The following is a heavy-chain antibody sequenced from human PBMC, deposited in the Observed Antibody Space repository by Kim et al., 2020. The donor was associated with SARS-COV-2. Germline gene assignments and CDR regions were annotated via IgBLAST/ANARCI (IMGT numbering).Heavy chain of an antibody. CDR2: IYTSGST. D-gene: IGHD5-12*01. Sequence: SETLSLTCTVSGGSISSGSYYWSWIRQPAGKGLEWIGRIYTSGSTNYNPSLKSRVTISVDTSKNQFSLKLSSVTAGDTAVYYCVRDGYSGHDLAFDIWGPGTMVTVSS. V-gene: IGHV4-61*02. CDR1: GGSISSGSYY. J-gene: IGHJ3*02. CDR3: VRDGYSGHDLAFDI.